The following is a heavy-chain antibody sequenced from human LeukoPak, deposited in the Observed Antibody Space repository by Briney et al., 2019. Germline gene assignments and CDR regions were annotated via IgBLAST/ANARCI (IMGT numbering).Heavy chain of an antibody. D-gene: IGHD2-21*01. CDR1: GYTFTSYG. CDR2: ISAYNGNT. J-gene: IGHJ4*02. CDR3: ARDQPFYSVSPSTSTDY. V-gene: IGHV1-18*01. Sequence: ASVKVSCKASGYTFTSYGISWVRQAPGQGLEWMGWISAYNGNTNYAQKLQGRVTMTTDTSTSTAYMELRSLRSDDTAVYYCARDQPFYSVSPSTSTDYWGQGTLVTVSS.